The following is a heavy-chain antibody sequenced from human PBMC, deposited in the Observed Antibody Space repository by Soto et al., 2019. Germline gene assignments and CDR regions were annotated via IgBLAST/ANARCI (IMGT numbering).Heavy chain of an antibody. D-gene: IGHD2-8*01. V-gene: IGHV3-23*01. CDR3: AKDATAVNGVWDPFDM. CDR2: VGGSDTDK. CDR1: GFTFSAYA. J-gene: IGHJ3*02. Sequence: EVQLLESGGGVVQPGGSLRLSCAASGFTFSAYAMSWVRQAPGKGLQWVSGVGGSDTDKHYADSVRGRFTVSRDNSKNTLNLQMNSLRVDDTAVYYCAKDATAVNGVWDPFDMWGQGTEVTVSS.